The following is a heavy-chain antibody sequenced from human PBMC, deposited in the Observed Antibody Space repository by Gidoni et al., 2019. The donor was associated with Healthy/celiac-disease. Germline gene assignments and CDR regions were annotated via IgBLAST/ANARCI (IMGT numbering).Heavy chain of an antibody. D-gene: IGHD4-17*01. J-gene: IGHJ4*02. Sequence: EVQLVASGGGLVQPGRSLRLSCAASGFTFDDYAMHWVRQAPGKGLEWVSGISWNSGSIGYADSVKGRFTISRDNAKNSLYLQMNSLRAEDTALYYCAKAKGYGGNRALDYWGQGTLVTVSS. CDR2: ISWNSGSI. CDR3: AKAKGYGGNRALDY. CDR1: GFTFDDYA. V-gene: IGHV3-9*01.